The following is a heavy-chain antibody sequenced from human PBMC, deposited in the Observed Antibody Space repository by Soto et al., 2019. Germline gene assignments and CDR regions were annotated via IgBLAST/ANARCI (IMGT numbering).Heavy chain of an antibody. CDR3: ARVSGYSGYDYGH. CDR2: TSFDGRSK. CDR1: GFMFTSYA. Sequence: VQLVESGGGLIQPGRSLRLSCAASGFMFTSYAMHWVRQVPGKGLEWLVYTSFDGRSKDHADSVKGRFFISRDNSKSTLYLQMNRLRAEDTAVYYCARVSGYSGYDYGHWGQGTLVTVSS. D-gene: IGHD5-12*01. V-gene: IGHV3-30-3*01. J-gene: IGHJ1*01.